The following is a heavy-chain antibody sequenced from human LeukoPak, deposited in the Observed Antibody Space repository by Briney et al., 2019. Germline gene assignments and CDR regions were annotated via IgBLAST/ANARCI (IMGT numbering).Heavy chain of an antibody. CDR2: ISSSSSTI. D-gene: IGHD3-22*01. V-gene: IGHV3-48*02. Sequence: PGGSLRLSCVASAFTFSTYTMNWVRQAPGKGLEWVSYISSSSSTIYYADSVKGRFTISRDNAKNSLYLQMNSLRDEDTAVYYCARDPWRTMIVAKKGTDYYYGMDVWGQGTTVTVSS. CDR3: ARDPWRTMIVAKKGTDYYYGMDV. J-gene: IGHJ6*02. CDR1: AFTFSTYT.